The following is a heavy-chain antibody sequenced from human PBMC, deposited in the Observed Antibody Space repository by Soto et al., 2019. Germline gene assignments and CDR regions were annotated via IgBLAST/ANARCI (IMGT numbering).Heavy chain of an antibody. CDR1: GFTFSSCS. J-gene: IGHJ4*02. Sequence: ASGGGLVQPGGSLRLSCAASGFTFSSCSMNWVRQAPGKGLEWVSYISSSSSTIYYADSVKGRFTISRDNAKNSLSLQMNSLRDEDTAVYYCARDYFWSGRFDSWGQGTLVTVSS. V-gene: IGHV3-48*02. D-gene: IGHD3-3*01. CDR3: ARDYFWSGRFDS. CDR2: ISSSSSTI.